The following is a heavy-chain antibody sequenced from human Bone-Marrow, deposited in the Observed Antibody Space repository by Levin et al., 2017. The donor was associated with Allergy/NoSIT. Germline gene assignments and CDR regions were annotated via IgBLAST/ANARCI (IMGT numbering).Heavy chain of an antibody. CDR3: ARENVAATGTAFDS. J-gene: IGHJ4*02. D-gene: IGHD6-13*01. V-gene: IGHV3-53*01. CDR2: LYSGGSA. Sequence: GESLKISCAASGFSVSTDYMSWVRQAPGKGLEWVSVLYSGGSAFYEDSVKGRFTISRENSKNTLFLHMNSLRVEDTAVYYCARENVAATGTAFDSWGQGILVTVSS. CDR1: GFSVSTDY.